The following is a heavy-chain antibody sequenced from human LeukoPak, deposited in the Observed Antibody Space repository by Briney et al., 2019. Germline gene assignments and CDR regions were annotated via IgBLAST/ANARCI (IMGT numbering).Heavy chain of an antibody. CDR3: ARDRGRGTVTTLDY. CDR1: GYTFTSYG. Sequence: ASVKVSCKASGYTFTSYGLSWVRQAPGQGLEWMGWISAYNGNTNYAQMLQGRVAMTTDTSMSTAYMELRSLRSDDTAVYYCARDRGRGTVTTLDYWGQGTLVTVSS. J-gene: IGHJ4*02. CDR2: ISAYNGNT. V-gene: IGHV1-18*01. D-gene: IGHD4-17*01.